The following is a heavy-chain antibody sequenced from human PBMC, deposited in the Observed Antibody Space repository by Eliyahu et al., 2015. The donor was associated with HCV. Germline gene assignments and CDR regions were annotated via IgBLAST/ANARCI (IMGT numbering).Heavy chain of an antibody. CDR1: GITFSKAW. Sequence: EVQLVESGGTXVKPXGSLXIXXEAXGITFSKAWMTWVRQAPGKGLELVGRVKTKSEGGTVDYAAXVTGRFSISRDDSKNTLYLQMNGLRTEDTAVYYCTTDSSYSNSSLYFDYWGQGTLVTVSS. J-gene: IGHJ4*02. CDR2: VKTKSEGGTV. D-gene: IGHD6-6*01. V-gene: IGHV3-15*02. CDR3: TTDSSYSNSSLYFDY.